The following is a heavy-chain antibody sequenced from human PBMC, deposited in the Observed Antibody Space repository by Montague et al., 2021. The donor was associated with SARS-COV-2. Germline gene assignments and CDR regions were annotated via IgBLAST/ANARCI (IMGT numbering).Heavy chain of an antibody. CDR3: ARGQPPRITFGGIISYGLDV. Sequence: SETLSLTCAVYGGSFSGYYWTWIRQPPGKGLEWNGEINHSGSTNYNPSLTSRVTISVDTSKNQISLKLRSVTAADPAVYYCARGQPPRITFGGIISYGLDVWGQGTTVTVSS. CDR2: INHSGST. V-gene: IGHV4-34*01. CDR1: GGSFSGYY. D-gene: IGHD3-16*02. J-gene: IGHJ6*02.